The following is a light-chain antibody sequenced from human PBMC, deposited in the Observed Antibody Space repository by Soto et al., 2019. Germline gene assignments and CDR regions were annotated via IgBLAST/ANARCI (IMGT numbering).Light chain of an antibody. Sequence: DIQMTQSPSSLSASVGDRVTITCRASQSISSYLNWYQQKPGKAPELLMYVASTLQSGVPARFSGSGSGTDFTLAINSLQPEDFATYYCQQTYSFPPTFGQGTKVEIK. CDR2: VAS. CDR3: QQTYSFPPT. V-gene: IGKV1-39*01. CDR1: QSISSY. J-gene: IGKJ1*01.